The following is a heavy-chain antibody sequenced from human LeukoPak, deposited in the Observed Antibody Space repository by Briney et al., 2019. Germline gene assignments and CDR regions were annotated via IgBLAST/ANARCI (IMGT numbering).Heavy chain of an antibody. Sequence: PGGSLRLSCAASGLTLSSYWMQWVRQVPGKGLVWVSRINSDGSGTTYADSVKGRFTISRDNAKNTLYLQMNSLRAEDTAVYYCGRDYYGSVDYWGQGTLVTVSS. CDR3: GRDYYGSVDY. J-gene: IGHJ4*02. V-gene: IGHV3-74*01. CDR2: INSDGSGT. CDR1: GLTLSSYW. D-gene: IGHD3-10*01.